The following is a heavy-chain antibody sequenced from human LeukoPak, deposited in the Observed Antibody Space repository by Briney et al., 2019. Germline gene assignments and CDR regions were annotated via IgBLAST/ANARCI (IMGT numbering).Heavy chain of an antibody. J-gene: IGHJ4*02. Sequence: PGGSLRLSCAASGLTFSTYAMSWVRQAPGKGLEWVSAISGNGGTTYYADSVKGRFTISRDNSKKTLYLQMNSLRAEDTAVYYCAKLPRIAAAALVVDYWGQGTLVTVSS. CDR1: GLTFSTYA. CDR2: ISGNGGTT. V-gene: IGHV3-23*01. D-gene: IGHD6-13*01. CDR3: AKLPRIAAAALVVDY.